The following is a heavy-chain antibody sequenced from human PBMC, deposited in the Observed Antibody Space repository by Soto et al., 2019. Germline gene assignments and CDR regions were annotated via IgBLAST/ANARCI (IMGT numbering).Heavy chain of an antibody. CDR2: IIPIFGTA. D-gene: IGHD3-22*01. J-gene: IGHJ4*02. CDR3: ARETPTYYYDSSGPGPFDY. Sequence: SVKVSCKASGGTFSSYAISWVRQAPGQGLEWMGGIIPIFGTANYAQKFQGRVTITADESTSTAYMELSSLRSEDTAVYYCARETPTYYYDSSGPGPFDYWGQGTLVTVSS. V-gene: IGHV1-69*13. CDR1: GGTFSSYA.